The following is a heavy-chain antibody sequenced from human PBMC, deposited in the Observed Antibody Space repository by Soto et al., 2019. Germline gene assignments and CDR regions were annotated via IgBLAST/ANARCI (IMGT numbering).Heavy chain of an antibody. Sequence: QVQLVQSGAEVKKPGASVKVSCKASGYTFTSYAMHWVRQAPGQRLEWMGWINAGNGNTKYSQKFQGRVTITRDTSGSTAYMELSRLRSEDTAVYYCARARLDYIVVVPAASLFDYWGQGTLVTVSS. CDR3: ARARLDYIVVVPAASLFDY. D-gene: IGHD2-2*01. J-gene: IGHJ4*02. CDR2: INAGNGNT. V-gene: IGHV1-3*01. CDR1: GYTFTSYA.